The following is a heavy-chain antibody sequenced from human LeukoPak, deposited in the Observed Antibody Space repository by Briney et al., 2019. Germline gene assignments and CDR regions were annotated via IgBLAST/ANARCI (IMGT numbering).Heavy chain of an antibody. V-gene: IGHV3-23*01. CDR2: ISGSGGST. Sequence: GGSLRLSCAASGFTFSSYGMSWVRQAPGKGLEWVSAISGSGGSTYYADSVKGRFTISRDNSKNTLYLQMNSLRAEDTAVYYCAKGPYSGSYYFDYWGQGTLVTVSS. D-gene: IGHD1-26*01. CDR3: AKGPYSGSYYFDY. J-gene: IGHJ4*02. CDR1: GFTFSSYG.